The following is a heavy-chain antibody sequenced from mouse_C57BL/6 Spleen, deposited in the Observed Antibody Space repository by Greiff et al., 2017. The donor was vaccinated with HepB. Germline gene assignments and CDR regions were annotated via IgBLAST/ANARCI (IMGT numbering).Heavy chain of an antibody. V-gene: IGHV5-9-1*02. J-gene: IGHJ2*01. D-gene: IGHD2-2*01. Sequence: VESGEGLVKPGGSLKLSCAASGFTFSSYAMSWVRQTPEKRLEWVAYISSGGDYIYYADTVKGRFTISRDNARNTLYLQMSSLKSEDTAMYYCTRVMVTTVYFDYWGQGTTLTVSS. CDR1: GFTFSSYA. CDR3: TRVMVTTVYFDY. CDR2: ISSGGDYI.